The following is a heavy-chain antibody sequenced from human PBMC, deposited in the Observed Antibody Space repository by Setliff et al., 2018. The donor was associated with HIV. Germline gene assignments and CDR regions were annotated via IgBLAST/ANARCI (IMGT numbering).Heavy chain of an antibody. CDR2: ISSSGGTI. Sequence: GGSLRLSCAASGFTFSSYEMNWVRQAPGKGLEWVSYISSSGGTIYYADSVKGRFTISRDNAKKSLYLQMNSLRADDTAVYYCARRVYCSSTTCFDYWGQGTLVTVSS. CDR3: ARRVYCSSTTCFDY. CDR1: GFTFSSYE. J-gene: IGHJ4*02. V-gene: IGHV3-48*03. D-gene: IGHD2-2*01.